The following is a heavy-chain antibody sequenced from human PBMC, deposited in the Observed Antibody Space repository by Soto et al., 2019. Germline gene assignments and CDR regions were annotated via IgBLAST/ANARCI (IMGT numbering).Heavy chain of an antibody. D-gene: IGHD3-10*01. V-gene: IGHV1-3*01. CDR2: INAGNGNT. CDR1: GYTFTSYA. CDR3: ARDRMSWFGELLYGWFDP. Sequence: QVQLVQSGAEVKKPGASVKVSCKASGYTFTSYAMHWVRQAPGQRLEWMGWINAGNGNTKYSQKFQGRVTITRDTSASTAYMELSSLRSEGTAVYYCARDRMSWFGELLYGWFDPWGQGTLVTVSS. J-gene: IGHJ5*02.